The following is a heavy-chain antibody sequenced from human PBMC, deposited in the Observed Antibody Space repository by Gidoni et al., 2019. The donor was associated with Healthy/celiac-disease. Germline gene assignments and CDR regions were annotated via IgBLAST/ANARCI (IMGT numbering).Heavy chain of an antibody. J-gene: IGHJ4*02. CDR3: ASRLKGAATDY. V-gene: IGHV3-21*01. CDR1: GFTFSSYS. CDR2: ISSSSSYI. Sequence: EVKLVESGGGLVKHGGSLRLSCAASGFTFSSYSMNWVRQAPGKGLEWVSSISSSSSYIYYADSVKGRFTISRDNAKNSLYLQMNSLRAEDTAVYYCASRLKGAATDYWGQGTLVTVSS. D-gene: IGHD2-15*01.